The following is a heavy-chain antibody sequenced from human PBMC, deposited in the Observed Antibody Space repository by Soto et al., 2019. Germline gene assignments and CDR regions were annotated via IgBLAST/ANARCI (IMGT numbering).Heavy chain of an antibody. D-gene: IGHD1-26*01. CDR2: INPNSGGT. CDR3: ARDIVGATLATSSFYYYYGMDV. V-gene: IGHV1-2*04. J-gene: IGHJ6*02. Sequence: ASVKVSCKASGYTFTGYYMHWVRQAPGQGLEWMGWINPNSGGTNYAQKFQGWVTMTRDTSISTAYMELSRLRSDDTAVYYCARDIVGATLATSSFYYYYGMDVWGQGTTVTVSS. CDR1: GYTFTGYY.